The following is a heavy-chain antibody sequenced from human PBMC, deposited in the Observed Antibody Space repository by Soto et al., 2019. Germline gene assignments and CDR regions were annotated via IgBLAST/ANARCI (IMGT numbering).Heavy chain of an antibody. J-gene: IGHJ4*02. D-gene: IGHD3-22*01. V-gene: IGHV3-33*01. CDR2: IWYDGSNK. CDR1: GFTFSNYG. CDR3: ARDSSFYYDTSGYPDY. Sequence: QVQLVESGGGVVQPGRSLRLSCAASGFTFSNYGMHWVRQAPGKGLEWVAVIWYDGSNKYYADSVKGRFTISRDNSKNTLYLQMNSLRAEDTAVYYCARDSSFYYDTSGYPDYWGQGTLVTVSS.